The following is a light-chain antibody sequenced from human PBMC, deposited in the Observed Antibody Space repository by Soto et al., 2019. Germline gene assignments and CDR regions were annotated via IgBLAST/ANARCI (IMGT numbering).Light chain of an antibody. CDR3: FSFTTTITNV. V-gene: IGLV2-14*01. CDR1: SSDIGAYDY. CDR2: EVN. J-gene: IGLJ1*01. Sequence: QSALAQPASLSGSPGQSITISCTGTSSDIGAYDYVSWFQQHPGKAPKLMISEVNNRPSGVSNRFSGSKSGNTAYLTISGLQVEDEAEYFCFSFTTTITNVFGTGTKVTV.